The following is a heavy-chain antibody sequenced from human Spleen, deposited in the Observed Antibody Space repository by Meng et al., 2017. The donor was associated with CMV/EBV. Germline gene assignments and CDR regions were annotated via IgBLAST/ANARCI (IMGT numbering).Heavy chain of an antibody. V-gene: IGHV3-30*04. CDR3: ARDDGYFQH. CDR2: TSYDGTNN. J-gene: IGHJ1*01. Sequence: LSCAASGFNFNAYDMHWVRQAPGKGLEWVAVTSYDGTNNYYADSVKGRFTISRDNSKNSLYLQMNSLRTEDTAVYYCARDDGYFQHWGPGTLVTVSS. CDR1: GFNFNAYD.